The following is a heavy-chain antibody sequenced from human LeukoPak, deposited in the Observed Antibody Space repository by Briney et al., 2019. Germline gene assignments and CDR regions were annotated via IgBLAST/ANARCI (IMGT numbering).Heavy chain of an antibody. CDR1: GFTFSSHG. CDR3: ANWPELRSSSSWFYY. Sequence: GGSLRLSCAASGFTFSSHGMNWVRQAPGKGLEWVSGISPSGGITYYTDSVKGRFTISRDNSKNTQSLQMNSLRAEDTAVYYCANWPELRSSSSWFYYWGQGTLVTVSS. CDR2: ISPSGGIT. J-gene: IGHJ4*02. V-gene: IGHV3-23*01. D-gene: IGHD6-13*01.